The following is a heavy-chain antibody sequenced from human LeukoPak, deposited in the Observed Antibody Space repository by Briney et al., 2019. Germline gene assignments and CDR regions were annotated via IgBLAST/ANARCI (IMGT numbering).Heavy chain of an antibody. Sequence: ASVKVSSKASGYTFTGYYMHWVRQAPGQGLEWMGRINPNSGGTNYAQKFQGRVTMTRDPSISTAYMEVSSLRSDDTAVYYCARDLGRDGYNYYSWGQGTLVTVSS. V-gene: IGHV1-2*06. CDR1: GYTFTGYY. J-gene: IGHJ4*02. CDR3: ARDLGRDGYNYYS. CDR2: INPNSGGT. D-gene: IGHD5-24*01.